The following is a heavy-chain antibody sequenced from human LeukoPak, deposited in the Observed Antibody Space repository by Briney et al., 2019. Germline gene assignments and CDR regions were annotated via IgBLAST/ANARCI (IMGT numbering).Heavy chain of an antibody. CDR2: INHSGST. J-gene: IGHJ3*02. Sequence: SETLSLTCTVSGGSISSSSYYWSWIRQPPGKGLEWIGEINHSGSTNYNPSLKSRVTISVDTSKNQFSLKLSSVTAADTAVYYCARAPTDKGGLGWGEGYGRAFDIWGQGTMVTVSS. V-gene: IGHV4-39*07. CDR3: ARAPTDKGGLGWGEGYGRAFDI. D-gene: IGHD7-27*01. CDR1: GGSISSSSYY.